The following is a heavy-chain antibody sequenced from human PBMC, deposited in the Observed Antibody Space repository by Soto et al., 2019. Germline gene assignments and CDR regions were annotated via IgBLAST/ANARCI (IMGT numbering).Heavy chain of an antibody. CDR2: INHSGST. J-gene: IGHJ6*02. V-gene: IGHV4-34*01. D-gene: IGHD3-22*01. Sequence: GSLRLSCAASGFTFSSYSMNWVRQAPGKGLEWIGEINHSGSTNYNPSLKSRVTISVDTSKNQFSLKLSSVTAADTAVYYCARENYYEDVWGQGTTVTVSS. CDR1: GFTFSSYS. CDR3: ARENYYEDV.